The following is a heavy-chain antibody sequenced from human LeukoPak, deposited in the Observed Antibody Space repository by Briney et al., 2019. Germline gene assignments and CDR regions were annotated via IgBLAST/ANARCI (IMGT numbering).Heavy chain of an antibody. Sequence: SETLSLTCTVSGGSISSSSYYWGWIRQPPGKGLEWIGYIYYSGSTNYNPSLKSRVTISVDTSKNQFSLKLSSVTAADTAVYYCARAFSSSSFYFNYWGQGTLVTVSS. CDR1: GGSISSSSYY. CDR2: IYYSGST. V-gene: IGHV4-61*05. J-gene: IGHJ4*02. D-gene: IGHD6-6*01. CDR3: ARAFSSSSFYFNY.